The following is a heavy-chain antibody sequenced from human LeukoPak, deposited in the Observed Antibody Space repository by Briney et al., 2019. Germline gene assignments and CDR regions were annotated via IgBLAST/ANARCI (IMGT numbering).Heavy chain of an antibody. CDR3: ARRVGRYFGERAYYYNYMDV. V-gene: IGHV4-34*01. CDR1: GGSISSHY. Sequence: SETLSLTCTVSGGSISSHYWSWIRQPPGKGLEWIGEINHSGRTKYNPSLKSRVTISVDTSKNQFSLKLSSVTAADTAVYYCARRVGRYFGERAYYYNYMDVWGKGTTVTISS. D-gene: IGHD3-10*01. CDR2: INHSGRT. J-gene: IGHJ6*03.